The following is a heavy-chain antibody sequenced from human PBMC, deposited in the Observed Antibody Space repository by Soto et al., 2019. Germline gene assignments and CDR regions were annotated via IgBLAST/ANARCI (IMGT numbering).Heavy chain of an antibody. D-gene: IGHD4-4*01. CDR2: MNPKSANT. Sequence: QVQLVQSGAEVKKPGASVKVSCKASRNTFISYDINWVRQATGQGLEWMGWMNPKSANTGYAQSFQGRVTMTRNTSISTAYMELSSLRSEDTAVYYCARSPSWETTVTPYYFDYWGQGTLVTVSS. V-gene: IGHV1-8*01. CDR3: ARSPSWETTVTPYYFDY. J-gene: IGHJ4*02. CDR1: RNTFISYD.